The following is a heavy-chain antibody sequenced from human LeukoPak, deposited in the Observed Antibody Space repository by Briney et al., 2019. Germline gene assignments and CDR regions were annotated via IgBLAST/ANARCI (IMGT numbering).Heavy chain of an antibody. J-gene: IGHJ4*02. CDR1: GGSISSGGYS. CDR3: ARGHYGDYVLDY. V-gene: IGHV4-30-2*01. Sequence: SETLSLTCAVSGGSISSGGYSWSWIRRPPGKGLEWIGYIYHSGSTYYNPSLKSRVTISVDRSKNQFSLKLSSVTAADTAVYYCARGHYGDYVLDYWGQGTLVTVSS. CDR2: IYHSGST. D-gene: IGHD4-17*01.